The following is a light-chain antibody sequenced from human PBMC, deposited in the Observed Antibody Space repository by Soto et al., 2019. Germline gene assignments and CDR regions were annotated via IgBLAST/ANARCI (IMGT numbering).Light chain of an antibody. Sequence: EIVMTQSPATLSVSPGERATLSCKASQSVTSKLAWYQQKPGQAPRLLIYDTFTRAPGIPARFSGSGSGTEFTLTISSLQSEYFAVYYCQQYNEWPPATFGQGTKVEIK. V-gene: IGKV3-15*01. J-gene: IGKJ1*01. CDR3: QQYNEWPPAT. CDR1: QSVTSK. CDR2: DTF.